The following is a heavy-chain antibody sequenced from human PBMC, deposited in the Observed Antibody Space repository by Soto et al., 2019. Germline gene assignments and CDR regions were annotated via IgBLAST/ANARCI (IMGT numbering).Heavy chain of an antibody. CDR1: GYTLTELS. V-gene: IGHV1-24*01. J-gene: IGHJ4*02. CDR2: FDPEDGET. D-gene: IGHD1-26*01. Sequence: SVKVSCKVSGYTLTELSMHWVRQAPGKGLEWMGGFDPEDGETIYAQKFQGRVTMTEDTSTDTAYMELSSLRSEDTAVYYCATDLEEVGATGYWGQGTLVTVSS. CDR3: ATDLEEVGATGY.